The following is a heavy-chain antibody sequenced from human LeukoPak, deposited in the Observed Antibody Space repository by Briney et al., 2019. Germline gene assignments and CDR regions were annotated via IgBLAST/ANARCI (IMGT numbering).Heavy chain of an antibody. D-gene: IGHD3-16*01. V-gene: IGHV3-7*04. J-gene: IGHJ4*02. Sequence: GGSLRLSCAASGFTFSSYWMGWVRQAPGKGLEWVTNIRQAGNDKYYVDSVKGRFTISRDNAKNSLYLQMNSLRAEDTAVYYCAGWGEGFDCWGQGSLVTVSS. CDR2: IRQAGNDK. CDR1: GFTFSSYW. CDR3: AGWGEGFDC.